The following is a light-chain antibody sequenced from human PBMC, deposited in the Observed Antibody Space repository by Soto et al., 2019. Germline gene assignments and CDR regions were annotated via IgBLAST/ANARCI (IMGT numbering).Light chain of an antibody. CDR2: DAS. CDR1: QSVSSY. J-gene: IGKJ4*01. CDR3: QQRSNWPGT. V-gene: IGKV3-11*01. Sequence: EIVLTQSPATLSLSPGERATLSCRASQSVSSYLAWYQQKPGQAPRLLIYDASNRATGIPARFGGSGSGTDFTLTISSLEPEDFAVYYCQQRSNWPGTFGGGTKVEIK.